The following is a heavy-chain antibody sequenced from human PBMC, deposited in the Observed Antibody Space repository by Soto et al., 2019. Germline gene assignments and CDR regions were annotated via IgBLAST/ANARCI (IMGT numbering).Heavy chain of an antibody. CDR3: ARAEIGDTFDY. D-gene: IGHD4-17*01. V-gene: IGHV4-38-2*01. CDR2: MYHSGST. CDR1: GYSISSGYY. J-gene: IGHJ4*02. Sequence: SETLSLTCGVSGYSISSGYYWGWIRQPPGKGLEWIGSMYHSGSTYYNPSLKSRVTISVDTSKNQFSLKLSSVTAADTAVYYCARAEIGDTFDYWGQGTLVTVSS.